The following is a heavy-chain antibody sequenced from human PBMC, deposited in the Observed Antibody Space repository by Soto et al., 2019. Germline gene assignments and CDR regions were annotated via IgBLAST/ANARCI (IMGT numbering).Heavy chain of an antibody. Sequence: QVQLVQSGAEVKEPGSSVKVSCKASGGGNLRDYRTTWVRRAPGQGLEWMGGIIPKLGSANYAKNFQGRVTVTADESTNTVYMELRSLRSDDTAVYYCARGGDGYTFGAVYWGQGTPVTVSS. CDR1: GGGNLRDYR. V-gene: IGHV1-69*01. CDR3: ARGGDGYTFGAVY. CDR2: IIPKLGSA. D-gene: IGHD2-21*01. J-gene: IGHJ4*02.